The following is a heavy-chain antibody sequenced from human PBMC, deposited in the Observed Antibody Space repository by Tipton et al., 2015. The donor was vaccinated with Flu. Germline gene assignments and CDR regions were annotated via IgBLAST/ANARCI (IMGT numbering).Heavy chain of an antibody. CDR3: ARDRGDGYTFDFDY. Sequence: QLVQSGGGLVKPGGSLRLSCAASGFSIANHSMNWVRQAPGKGLEWVSFVSSGSTYKYYAGSVKGRFTISRDNAKNSVYLQMNSLRAEDTAVYYCARDRGDGYTFDFDYRDQGTLVTVSS. D-gene: IGHD5-24*01. CDR2: VSSGSTYK. CDR1: GFSIANHS. J-gene: IGHJ4*02. V-gene: IGHV3-21*01.